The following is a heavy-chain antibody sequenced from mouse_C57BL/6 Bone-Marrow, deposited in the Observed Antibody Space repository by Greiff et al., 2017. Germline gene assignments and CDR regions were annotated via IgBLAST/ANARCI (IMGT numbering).Heavy chain of an antibody. J-gene: IGHJ3*01. Sequence: QVQLQQPGAELARPGASVKLSCKASGYTFTSYGISWVKQRTGQGLEWIGEIYPRSGNTYYNEKFKGKATMTADKSSSTAYMELRSLTSEDSAVYFCARAPYYGSSYPAWFAYWGQGTLVTVSA. D-gene: IGHD1-1*01. CDR3: ARAPYYGSSYPAWFAY. V-gene: IGHV1-81*01. CDR1: GYTFTSYG. CDR2: IYPRSGNT.